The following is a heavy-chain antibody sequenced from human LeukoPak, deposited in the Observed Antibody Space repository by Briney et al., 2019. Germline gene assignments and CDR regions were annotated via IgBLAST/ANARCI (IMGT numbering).Heavy chain of an antibody. CDR2: IYSGGNT. Sequence: GSLRLSCAASGFIVSSDYMSWVRQAPGKGLEWVSVIYSGGNTYYADSVKGRFTMSRDKSKNTIYLLMNSLRAEDTAVYYCARHDWFDPWGQGTLVTVSS. CDR3: ARHDWFDP. CDR1: GFIVSSDY. J-gene: IGHJ5*02. V-gene: IGHV3-66*04.